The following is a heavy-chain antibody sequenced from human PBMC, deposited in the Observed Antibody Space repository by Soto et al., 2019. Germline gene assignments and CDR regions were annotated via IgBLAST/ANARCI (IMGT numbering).Heavy chain of an antibody. J-gene: IGHJ4*02. CDR3: ATLNWGAFDY. CDR1: GFTFSSFP. V-gene: IGHV1-3*01. Sequence: ASVKVSCKGSGFTFSSFPIHWVRQAPGQRLEWKGWVKVGNGDTRYSPNFQDRVTISRDPSASTVYMILSSLRFEDTAVFYCATLNWGAFDYWGQGTLVTVSS. CDR2: VKVGNGDT. D-gene: IGHD7-27*01.